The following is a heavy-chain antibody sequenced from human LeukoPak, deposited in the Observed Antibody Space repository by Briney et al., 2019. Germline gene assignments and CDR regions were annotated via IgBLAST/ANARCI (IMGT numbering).Heavy chain of an antibody. CDR1: GYTFTSYY. V-gene: IGHV1-46*01. J-gene: IGHJ6*02. D-gene: IGHD6-6*01. Sequence: ASVKVSCKASGYTFTSYYMHWVRQAPGQGLEWMGIINPSGGSTSYAQKFQGRVTMTRDTSTSTVYMELCSLRSEDTAVYYCARVGIAARLSYYYYGMDVWGQGTTVTVSS. CDR3: ARVGIAARLSYYYYGMDV. CDR2: INPSGGST.